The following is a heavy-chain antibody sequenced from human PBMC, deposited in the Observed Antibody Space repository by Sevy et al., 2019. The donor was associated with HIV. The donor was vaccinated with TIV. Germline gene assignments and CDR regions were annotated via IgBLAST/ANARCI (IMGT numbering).Heavy chain of an antibody. CDR3: AKSYSGNYYIPYDAFDM. J-gene: IGHJ3*02. Sequence: GGSLRLSCVTSGFTFSNHAMHWVRQAPGKGLEWVAVISSDGAIKYYADSVKGRFTFSRDNSKSTLYLQMNSLRPEDTAMYYCAKSYSGNYYIPYDAFDMWGQGTMVTVSS. V-gene: IGHV3-30-3*02. CDR2: ISSDGAIK. CDR1: GFTFSNHA. D-gene: IGHD5-12*01.